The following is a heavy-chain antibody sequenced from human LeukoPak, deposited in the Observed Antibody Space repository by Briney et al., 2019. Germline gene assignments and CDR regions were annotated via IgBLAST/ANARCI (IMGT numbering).Heavy chain of an antibody. D-gene: IGHD6-19*01. Sequence: PGEALKISWKGSGYSCTSYWLGLVRPMPGKGLEWMGIIYLRDYDTRYSPSFQGQVTISDDKSISTAYLQWSSLKASDTAMYYCARRYSSGWYDYWGQGTLVTVSS. J-gene: IGHJ4*02. V-gene: IGHV5-51*01. CDR1: GYSCTSYW. CDR3: ARRYSSGWYDY. CDR2: IYLRDYDT.